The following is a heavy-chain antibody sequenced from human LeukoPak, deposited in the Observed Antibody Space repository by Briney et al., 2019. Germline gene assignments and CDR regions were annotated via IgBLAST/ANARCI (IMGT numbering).Heavy chain of an antibody. CDR2: INSDGSST. V-gene: IGHV3-74*01. J-gene: IGHJ4*02. Sequence: QPGGTLRLSCAASGFTFSSYGMSWVRQAPGKGLVWVSRINSDGSSTSYADSVKGRFTISRDNAKNTLYLQMNSLRAEDTAVYYCATPRGSGSYLAFDYWGQGTLVTVSS. D-gene: IGHD1-26*01. CDR3: ATPRGSGSYLAFDY. CDR1: GFTFSSYG.